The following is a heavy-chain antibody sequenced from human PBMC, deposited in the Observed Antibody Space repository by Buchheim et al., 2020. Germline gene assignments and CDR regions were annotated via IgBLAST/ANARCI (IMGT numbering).Heavy chain of an antibody. D-gene: IGHD5-24*01. CDR3: ATRGGDGYNSYYYGMDV. J-gene: IGHJ6*02. V-gene: IGHV3-23*01. Sequence: EVQLLESGGGLVQPGGSLRLSCAASGFTFSNYAMSWVRQAPGKGPEWVSAISGSGGSTYYADSVKGRFTISRDNSKKTLYLQMNSLRAEDTAVYSCATRGGDGYNSYYYGMDVWGQGTT. CDR1: GFTFSNYA. CDR2: ISGSGGST.